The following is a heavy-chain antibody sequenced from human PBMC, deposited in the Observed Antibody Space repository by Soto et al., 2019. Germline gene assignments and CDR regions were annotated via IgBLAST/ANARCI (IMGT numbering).Heavy chain of an antibody. D-gene: IGHD6-19*01. CDR2: VSDSGGST. CDR1: GFTFSGYA. CDR3: AKIHRSSGWIWFEY. V-gene: IGHV3-23*01. Sequence: EVQLLESGGVLVQPGGSSRLSCAASGFTFSGYAMSWVRQDPGKGLEWVSSVSDSGGSTNYADSGKARFTNSRNDSKNTLCLEMDSLSAEDTAVYYCAKIHRSSGWIWFEYWGRGALVTVSS. J-gene: IGHJ4*02.